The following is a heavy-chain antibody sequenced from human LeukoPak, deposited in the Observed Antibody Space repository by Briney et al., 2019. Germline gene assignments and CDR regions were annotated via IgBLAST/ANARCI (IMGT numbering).Heavy chain of an antibody. CDR3: ARENYDSSGYNNWFDP. J-gene: IGHJ5*02. D-gene: IGHD3-22*01. CDR1: GGSISSYY. CDR2: IYYSGST. Sequence: PSETLSLTCTVSGGSISSYYWNWIRQPPGKGLEWIGYIYYSGSTNYNPSLKSRVTISVDMSKNQFSLKLSSATAADTAVYYCARENYDSSGYNNWFDPWGQGTLVTVSS. V-gene: IGHV4-59*01.